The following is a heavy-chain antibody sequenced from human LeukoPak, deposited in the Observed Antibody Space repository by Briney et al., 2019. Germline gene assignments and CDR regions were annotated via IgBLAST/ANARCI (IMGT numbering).Heavy chain of an antibody. Sequence: GGSLRLSCAASGFTFSNAWMSWVRQAPGKGLEWVGRIKSKTDGGTTDYAAPVKGRFTISRDDSKNTLYLQMNSLKTEDTAVYYCTTCLSSGYYIDYWGQGTLVTVSS. CDR1: GFTFSNAW. D-gene: IGHD3-22*01. J-gene: IGHJ4*02. V-gene: IGHV3-15*01. CDR3: TTCLSSGYYIDY. CDR2: IKSKTDGGTT.